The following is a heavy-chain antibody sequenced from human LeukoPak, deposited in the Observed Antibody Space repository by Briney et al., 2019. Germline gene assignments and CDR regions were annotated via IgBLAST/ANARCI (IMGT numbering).Heavy chain of an antibody. CDR2: IIPIFGTA. Sequence: SVKVSCKASGYSFTSSGISWVRQAPGQGLEWMGGIIPIFGTANYAQKFQGRVTITADESTSTAYMELSSLRSDDTAIYYCARDHRLQLENWFDPWGQGTLVTVSS. CDR3: ARDHRLQLENWFDP. CDR1: GYSFTSSG. J-gene: IGHJ5*02. V-gene: IGHV1-69*13. D-gene: IGHD6-13*01.